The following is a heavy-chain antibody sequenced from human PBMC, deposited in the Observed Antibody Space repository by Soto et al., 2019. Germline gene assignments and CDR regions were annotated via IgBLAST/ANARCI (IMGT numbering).Heavy chain of an antibody. J-gene: IGHJ4*02. Sequence: EVQLVESGGGLVQPGGSLRLSCSASGFTFSSYAMQWVRQAPGKGLEYVSAISSNGGSTYYADSVKGRFTISRDNSKNTLYLQMSSLRAEDTAVYYCVTGSSGWYWDYWGQGTLVTVSS. V-gene: IGHV3-64D*06. CDR3: VTGSSGWYWDY. D-gene: IGHD6-19*01. CDR2: ISSNGGST. CDR1: GFTFSSYA.